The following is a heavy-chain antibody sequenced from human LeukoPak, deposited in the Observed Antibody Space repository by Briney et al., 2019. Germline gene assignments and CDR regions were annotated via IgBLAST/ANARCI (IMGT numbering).Heavy chain of an antibody. J-gene: IGHJ3*02. CDR3: AKGRSSWYGDAFDI. V-gene: IGHV3-23*01. D-gene: IGHD2-2*01. CDR2: ISGSDNSP. Sequence: PGGSLRLSCAASGLTFSNYAMSWVRQAPGKGLEWVSGISGSDNSPYYADSVKGRFTISRDNSKSTLYLQMNRLRVEDTAIYYCAKGRSSWYGDAFDIWGQGTMVTVSS. CDR1: GLTFSNYA.